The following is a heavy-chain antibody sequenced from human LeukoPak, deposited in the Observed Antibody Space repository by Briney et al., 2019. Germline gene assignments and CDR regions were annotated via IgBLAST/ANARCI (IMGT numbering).Heavy chain of an antibody. V-gene: IGHV4-4*02. D-gene: IGHD4-17*01. J-gene: IGHJ4*02. CDR1: GGSISSSNW. CDR2: IYHSGSA. CDR3: ARDLPGAYGDYESY. Sequence: SETLSLTCAVSGGSISSSNWWSWVRQPPGKGLEWIGEIYHSGSANYNPSLKSRVTISVDKSKNQFSLKLSSVTAADTAVYYCARDLPGAYGDYESYWGQGTLVTVSS.